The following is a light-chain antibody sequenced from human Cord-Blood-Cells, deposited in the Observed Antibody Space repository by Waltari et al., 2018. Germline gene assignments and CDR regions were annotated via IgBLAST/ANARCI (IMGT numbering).Light chain of an antibody. CDR1: QGISSY. CDR3: KQLNSYPFT. Sequence: DIQLTQSPSFLSASVGDRVTITCRASQGISSYLAWYQQKPGKAPKLLIYAGSTLQSGVPSRFSGSGSGTECTLTISSLQPEDFATYYCKQLNSYPFTSGPGTKVDI. J-gene: IGKJ3*01. CDR2: AGS. V-gene: IGKV1-9*01.